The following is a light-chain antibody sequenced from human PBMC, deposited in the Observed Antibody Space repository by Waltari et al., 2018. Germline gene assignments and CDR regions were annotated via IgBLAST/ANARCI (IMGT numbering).Light chain of an antibody. CDR3: CSYAGSNNLVV. Sequence: QSALTQPPSASGSPGQSVTISCPGTSSDVGGYNYVSWYQQHPGKAPKLMIDEVSKRPSGVPDRFSGSKSGNTASLTVSGLQAEDEADYYCCSYAGSNNLVVFGGGTKLTVL. CDR2: EVS. V-gene: IGLV2-8*01. J-gene: IGLJ2*01. CDR1: SSDVGGYNY.